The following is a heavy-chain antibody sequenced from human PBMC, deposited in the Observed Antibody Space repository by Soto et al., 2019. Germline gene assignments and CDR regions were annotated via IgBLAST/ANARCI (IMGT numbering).Heavy chain of an antibody. D-gene: IGHD3-16*01. CDR1: GDSISGHN. J-gene: IGHJ4*02. CDR3: ARMEATSIWYFDY. Sequence: QVQLQESGPGLVKPSETLSLTCIVSGDSISGHNWGWVRQPPGKGLEWIGHIHHTGLANHDPSLKSRVTMSIDTSKNQLSLKLNSLTAADTARYYCARMEATSIWYFDYWGQGILVTVSS. CDR2: IHHTGLA. V-gene: IGHV4-59*11.